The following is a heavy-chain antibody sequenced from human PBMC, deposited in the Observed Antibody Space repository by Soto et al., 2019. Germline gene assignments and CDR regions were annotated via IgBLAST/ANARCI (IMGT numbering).Heavy chain of an antibody. CDR1: GGTFSSYA. Sequence: QVQLVQSGAEVKKPGSSVKVSCKASGGTFSSYAISWVRQAPGQGLEWMGGIIPIFGTANYAQKFQGRVTITADEATSTGYMGLSSLRSEDTAVYYFERASSGYYYQLYYWGQLSLGTVSS. CDR2: IIPIFGTA. D-gene: IGHD3-22*01. J-gene: IGHJ4*02. V-gene: IGHV1-69*01. CDR3: ERASSGYYYQLYY.